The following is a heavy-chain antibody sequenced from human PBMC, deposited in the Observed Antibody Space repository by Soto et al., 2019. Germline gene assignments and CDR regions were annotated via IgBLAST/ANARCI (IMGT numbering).Heavy chain of an antibody. CDR3: AGHYGARCDY. Sequence: GESLKISCKASGYSFATNWIGWVRQMPGKGLEWMGIIYPGDSDTRYSPSFQGQVTISADKSISTAYLQWSSLKASDTAMYYCAGHYGARCDYWGQGTLVTVSS. CDR2: IYPGDSDT. J-gene: IGHJ4*02. V-gene: IGHV5-51*01. D-gene: IGHD3-10*01. CDR1: GYSFATNW.